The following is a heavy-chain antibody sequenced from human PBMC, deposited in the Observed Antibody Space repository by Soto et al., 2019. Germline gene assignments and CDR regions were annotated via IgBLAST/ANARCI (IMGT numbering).Heavy chain of an antibody. CDR1: GFTFSSYA. J-gene: IGHJ4*02. CDR2: ISGSGGST. CDR3: ARDETPYYDSSGYPFHADY. V-gene: IGHV3-23*01. Sequence: EVQLLESGGGLVQPGGSLRLSCAASGFTFSSYAMSWVRQAPGKGLEWVSAISGSGGSTYYADSVKGRFTISRDNSKNTLYLQMNSLRAEDTAVYYCARDETPYYDSSGYPFHADYWGQGTLVTVSS. D-gene: IGHD3-22*01.